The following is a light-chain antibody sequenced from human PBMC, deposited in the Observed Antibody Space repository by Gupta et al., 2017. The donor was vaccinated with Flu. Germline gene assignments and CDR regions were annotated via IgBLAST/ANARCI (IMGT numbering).Light chain of an antibody. J-gene: IGKJ2*01. CDR1: YDINKW. CDR2: AAS. V-gene: IGKV1-12*02. Sequence: PSSVSASVGDRVTITCRASYDINKWLAWYQQKPGKAPKLLIYAASTLQSGVPSRFSGSRSETDFTLTISDLQPEDFATYYCQQAARPPYTFGQGTKLEI. CDR3: QQAARPPYT.